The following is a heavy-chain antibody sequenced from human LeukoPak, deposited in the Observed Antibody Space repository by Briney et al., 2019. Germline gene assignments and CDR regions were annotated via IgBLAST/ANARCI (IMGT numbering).Heavy chain of an antibody. D-gene: IGHD1-26*01. Sequence: SETLSLTCNVSGGSISSYYWTWIRQSPGKGLEWIGYISYSGSTKYNPSVERRATISKDTSKNHFFLKMNSVTAADTATYYCARQAGSFTTFDYWGRGTLATVSS. J-gene: IGHJ4*02. V-gene: IGHV4-59*08. CDR3: ARQAGSFTTFDY. CDR2: ISYSGST. CDR1: GGSISSYY.